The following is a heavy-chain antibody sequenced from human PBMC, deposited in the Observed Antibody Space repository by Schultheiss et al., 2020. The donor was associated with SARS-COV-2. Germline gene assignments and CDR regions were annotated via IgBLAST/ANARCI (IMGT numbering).Heavy chain of an antibody. CDR3: ARHPYDFWSGYYNLYFDY. CDR1: GYTFTGYY. D-gene: IGHD3-3*01. V-gene: IGHV1-2*02. CDR2: INPNSGGT. Sequence: ASVKVSCKASGYTFTGYYMHWVRQAPGQGLEWMGWINPNSGGTNYAQKFQGRVTMTRDTSTSTVYMELSSLRSDDTAVYYCARHPYDFWSGYYNLYFDYWGQGTLVTVSS. J-gene: IGHJ4*02.